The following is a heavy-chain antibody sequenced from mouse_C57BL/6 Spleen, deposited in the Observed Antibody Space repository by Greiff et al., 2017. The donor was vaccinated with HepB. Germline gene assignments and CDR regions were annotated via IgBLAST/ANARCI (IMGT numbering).Heavy chain of an antibody. V-gene: IGHV5-6*01. CDR1: GFTFSSYG. D-gene: IGHD1-1*01. CDR2: ISSGGSYT. J-gene: IGHJ3*01. Sequence: EVQRVESGGDLVKPGGSLKLSCAASGFTFSSYGMSWVRQTPDKRLEWVATISSGGSYTYYPDSVKGRFTISRDNAKNTLYLQMSSLKSEDTAMYYCARQGYGSSPWFAYWGQGTLVTVSA. CDR3: ARQGYGSSPWFAY.